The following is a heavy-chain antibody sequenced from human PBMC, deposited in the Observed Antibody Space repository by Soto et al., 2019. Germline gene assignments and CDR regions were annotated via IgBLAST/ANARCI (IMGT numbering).Heavy chain of an antibody. CDR3: AKDPFDSYGAWYFHY. CDR2: ISGSGGST. Sequence: GGSLRLSCAASGFTFSNYAMSWVRQAPGKGLEWVSVISGSGGSTYYTDSVKGRFTISRDNSKNTVSLQMNSLRAEDTAVYYCAKDPFDSYGAWYFHYWGQGTQVTSPQ. J-gene: IGHJ4*02. V-gene: IGHV3-23*01. D-gene: IGHD5-18*01. CDR1: GFTFSNYA.